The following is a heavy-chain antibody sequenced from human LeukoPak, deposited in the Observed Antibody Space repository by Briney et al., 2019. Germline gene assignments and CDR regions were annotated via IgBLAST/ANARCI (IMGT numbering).Heavy chain of an antibody. J-gene: IGHJ4*02. D-gene: IGHD4-17*01. CDR1: GFTFSSYS. CDR2: ISSSSSTI. Sequence: PGGSLRLSCAASGFTFSSYSMNWVRQAPGKGLEWVSYISSSSSTIYYADSVKGRFTISRDNAKNSLYLQMNSLRAEDTAVYYCAKEGDYGYFDYWGQGTLVTVSS. CDR3: AKEGDYGYFDY. V-gene: IGHV3-48*01.